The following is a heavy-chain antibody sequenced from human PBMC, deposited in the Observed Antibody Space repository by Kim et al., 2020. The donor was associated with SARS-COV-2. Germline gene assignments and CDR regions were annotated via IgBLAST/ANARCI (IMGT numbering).Heavy chain of an antibody. Sequence: ASVKVSCKASGYTFTSYDINWVRQATGQGLEWMGWMNPNSGNTGYAQKFQGRVTMTRNTSISTAYMELSSLRSEDTAVYYCARERGSSIAAPRGMDVWGQGTTVTVSS. V-gene: IGHV1-8*01. D-gene: IGHD6-6*01. J-gene: IGHJ6*02. CDR2: MNPNSGNT. CDR3: ARERGSSIAAPRGMDV. CDR1: GYTFTSYD.